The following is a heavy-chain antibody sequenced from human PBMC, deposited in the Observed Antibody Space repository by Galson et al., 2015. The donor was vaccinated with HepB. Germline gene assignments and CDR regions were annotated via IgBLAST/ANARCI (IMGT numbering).Heavy chain of an antibody. CDR1: GFTFSNAY. Sequence: SLRLSCAASGFTFSNAYMIWVRQAPGKGLEWVGLIKSTTDGGATDYAAPVKGRFTISRDNSKNTLYLQMNSLRAEDTAVYYCATWGGVLDYWGQGTLVTVSS. D-gene: IGHD3-16*01. CDR2: IKSTTDGGAT. J-gene: IGHJ4*02. V-gene: IGHV3-15*01. CDR3: ATWGGVLDY.